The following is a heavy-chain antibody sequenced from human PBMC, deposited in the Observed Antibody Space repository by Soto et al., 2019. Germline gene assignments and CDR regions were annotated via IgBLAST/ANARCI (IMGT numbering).Heavy chain of an antibody. J-gene: IGHJ4*02. CDR3: AKGSASTRPYYFAY. Sequence: GGSLRLSCESFECIFSYFVMSWVRQSPGKGLEWVSAITVSGGDTYYSDSVKGRFTTSRDNSKNTLYLQMNSLRAEDTSLYYCAKGSASTRPYYFAYWGQGTLVTVSS. V-gene: IGHV3-23*01. D-gene: IGHD2-21*01. CDR1: ECIFSYFV. CDR2: ITVSGGDT.